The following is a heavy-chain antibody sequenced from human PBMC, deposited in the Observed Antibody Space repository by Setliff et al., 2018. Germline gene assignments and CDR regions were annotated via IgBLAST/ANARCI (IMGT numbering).Heavy chain of an antibody. V-gene: IGHV3-7*03. J-gene: IGHJ4*02. CDR3: AREARMGCFDY. CDR2: INHDGSEK. D-gene: IGHD6-19*01. CDR1: GFTFSSHW. Sequence: PGGSLRLSCAASGFTFSSHWMAWVRQAPGKGLEWVANINHDGSEKYSVDSVKGRFTISRDTAKNSLYLQMNSLRAEDTALYYCAREARMGCFDYWGQGTPVTVSS.